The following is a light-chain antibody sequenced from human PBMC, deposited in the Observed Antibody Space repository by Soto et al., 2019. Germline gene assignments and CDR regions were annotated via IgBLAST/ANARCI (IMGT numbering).Light chain of an antibody. CDR3: HQYGGLPLT. Sequence: EIVLTQSPGTLSLSPGERATLSCRASQSVSSSYLAWYQQKPGQAPRLLIYGASSRATGIPDRFSGSGSGTDFTLTISRLEPEDFAVYYCHQYGGLPLTLGQGTKVEIK. J-gene: IGKJ1*01. CDR1: QSVSSSY. V-gene: IGKV3-20*01. CDR2: GAS.